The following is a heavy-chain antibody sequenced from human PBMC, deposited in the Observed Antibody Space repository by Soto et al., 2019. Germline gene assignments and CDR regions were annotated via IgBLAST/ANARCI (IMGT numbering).Heavy chain of an antibody. CDR3: TRHAVQYCGGDCYLLPYFDL. CDR1: GFTFSGSA. CDR2: IRSKANNYAT. V-gene: IGHV3-73*02. D-gene: IGHD2-21*02. Sequence: EVQLVESGGGLVQPGGSLKLSCAASGFTFSGSAVHWVRQASGKGLEWVGRIRSKANNYATVYAASVKGRFTISRDDSKXTXYXXMKSLKTEDTAVYYCTRHAVQYCGGDCYLLPYFDLWGRGTLVTVSS. J-gene: IGHJ2*01.